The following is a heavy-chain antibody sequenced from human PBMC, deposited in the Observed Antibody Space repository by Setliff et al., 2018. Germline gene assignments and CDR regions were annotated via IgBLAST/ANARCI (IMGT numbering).Heavy chain of an antibody. D-gene: IGHD3-3*01. J-gene: IGHJ6*03. V-gene: IGHV1-69*06. CDR1: GGTFSSYA. CDR3: ARGRHPPWSGYPYYYMDV. CDR2: ITPIFGTA. Sequence: GASVKVSCKASGGTFSSYAISWVRQAPGQGLEWMGRITPIFGTANYAQKLQGRVTITADKSTSTAYMELSSLRSEDTAVYYCARGRHPPWSGYPYYYMDVWGKGTTVTVSS.